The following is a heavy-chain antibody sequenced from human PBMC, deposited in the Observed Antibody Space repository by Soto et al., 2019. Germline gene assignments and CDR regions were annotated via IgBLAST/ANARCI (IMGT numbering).Heavy chain of an antibody. CDR1: GYTFTSYY. CDR2: INAANGDT. V-gene: IGHV1-3*01. Sequence: ASVKVSCKASGYTFTSYYMHWVRQAPGQRLEWMGWINAANGDTKYSPKFQGRVTITRDTSASTAYMELSSLRSEDTAVYYCVGRHVSATGIDWFDPWGQGTLVTVSS. J-gene: IGHJ5*02. CDR3: VGRHVSATGIDWFDP. D-gene: IGHD6-13*01.